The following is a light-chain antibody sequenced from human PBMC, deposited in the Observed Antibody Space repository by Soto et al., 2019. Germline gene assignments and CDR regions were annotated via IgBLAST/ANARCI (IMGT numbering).Light chain of an antibody. CDR1: QSISSW. CDR2: KAS. J-gene: IGKJ1*01. Sequence: DIQMTQSPSTLSASVGDRVTITCRASQSISSWLAWYQQKPGKAPKLLIYKASSLESGVPSRFSGSGSGTEFTLTISSLQPDDFASYYCQQYKSYRTFGPGTKGEIK. CDR3: QQYKSYRT. V-gene: IGKV1-5*03.